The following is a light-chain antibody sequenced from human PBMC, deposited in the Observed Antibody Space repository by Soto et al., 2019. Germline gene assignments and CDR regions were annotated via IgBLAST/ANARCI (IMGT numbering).Light chain of an antibody. CDR2: DAS. V-gene: IGKV1-5*01. Sequence: DIQMTQSPSTLSASVGDRVTITCRASQSISSWLAWYQQKPGKAPKLLIYDASSLESGVPSRFSGSGSGTEFTLTFSSLQSDDFATYYCQQYNSYSPETFGQGTKV. J-gene: IGKJ1*01. CDR3: QQYNSYSPET. CDR1: QSISSW.